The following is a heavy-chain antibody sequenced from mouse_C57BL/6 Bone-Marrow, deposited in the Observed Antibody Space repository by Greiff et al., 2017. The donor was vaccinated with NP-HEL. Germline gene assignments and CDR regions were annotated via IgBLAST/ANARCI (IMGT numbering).Heavy chain of an antibody. CDR3: ARDADYGSLDY. J-gene: IGHJ2*01. Sequence: DVMLVESGGGLVQSGRSLRLSCATSGFTFSDFYMEWVRQAPGKGLEWIAASRNKANDYTTEYSASVKGRFIVSRDTSQSILYLQMNALRAEDTAIYYCARDADYGSLDYWGQGTTLTVSS. CDR2: SRNKANDYTT. D-gene: IGHD1-1*01. CDR1: GFTFSDFY. V-gene: IGHV7-1*01.